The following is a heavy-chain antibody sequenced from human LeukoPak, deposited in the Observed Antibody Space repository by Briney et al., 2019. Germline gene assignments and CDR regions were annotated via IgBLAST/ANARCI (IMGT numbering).Heavy chain of an antibody. Sequence: GGSLRLSCAASRFTLSSYWMHWVRQAPGKGLVWVSRIKSDGKTNYADSVKGRFTISRDNAKNTVSLQMNSLRDEDTGVYYCARAPSEIGGYYPEYFRHWGQGTLVTVSS. CDR2: IKSDGKT. D-gene: IGHD3-22*01. CDR1: RFTLSSYW. CDR3: ARAPSEIGGYYPEYFRH. J-gene: IGHJ1*01. V-gene: IGHV3-74*01.